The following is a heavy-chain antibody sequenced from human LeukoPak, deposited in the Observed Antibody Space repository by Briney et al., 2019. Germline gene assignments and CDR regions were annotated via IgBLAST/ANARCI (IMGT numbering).Heavy chain of an antibody. Sequence: ASVKVSCKASGRTFSSYAISWVRQAPGQGLEWMGGIIPIFGTANYAQKFQGRVTITADESTSTAYMELSSLRSEDTAVYYCAREGVVPAALDYWGQGTLVTVSS. CDR2: IIPIFGTA. CDR1: GRTFSSYA. D-gene: IGHD2-2*01. J-gene: IGHJ4*02. CDR3: AREGVVPAALDY. V-gene: IGHV1-69*13.